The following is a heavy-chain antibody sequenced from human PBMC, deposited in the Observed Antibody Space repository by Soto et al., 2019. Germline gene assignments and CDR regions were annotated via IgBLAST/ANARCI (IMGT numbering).Heavy chain of an antibody. V-gene: IGHV3-23*01. J-gene: IGHJ4*02. CDR3: AKDRDYPRDYFHY. CDR1: GFTLGRYG. Sequence: LSLSCAASGFTLGRYGMSWVRQAPGKGLEWVSAVSPNGQGIYYADSVRGRFTISRDFSKNTVFLHMDSLRAEDTAVYYCAKDRDYPRDYFHYWGQGTQVTVSS. D-gene: IGHD3-10*01. CDR2: VSPNGQGI.